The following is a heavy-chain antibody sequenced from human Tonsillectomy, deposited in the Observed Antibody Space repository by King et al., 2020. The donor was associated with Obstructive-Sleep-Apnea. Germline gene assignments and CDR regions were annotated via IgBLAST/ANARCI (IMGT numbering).Heavy chain of an antibody. V-gene: IGHV4-59*08. D-gene: IGHD4-17*01. CDR1: GGSISSYY. Sequence: VQLPESGPGLVKPSATLSLTCTVSGGSISSYYWSWIRQPPGKGLEWIGYIYYSGSTNYNPSLKSRVTISVDTSKNQFSLKLSSVTAADTAVYYCARRGETGWYFDLWGRGTLVTVSS. CDR2: IYYSGST. J-gene: IGHJ2*01. CDR3: ARRGETGWYFDL.